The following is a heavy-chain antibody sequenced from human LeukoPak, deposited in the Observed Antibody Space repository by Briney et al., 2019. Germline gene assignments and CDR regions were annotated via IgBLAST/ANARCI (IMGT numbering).Heavy chain of an antibody. D-gene: IGHD1-26*01. J-gene: IGHJ4*02. Sequence: PGESLRLSCAASGFTFRNACMSWVRQAPGKGLEWVGSIRSKTDGGTTDYAAPVKGRFTISREDSKNTLYLQMNSLKTEDTAVYYCTTDYSGSYYPFDYWGQGTLVTVSS. CDR3: TTDYSGSYYPFDY. V-gene: IGHV3-15*01. CDR1: GFTFRNAC. CDR2: IRSKTDGGTT.